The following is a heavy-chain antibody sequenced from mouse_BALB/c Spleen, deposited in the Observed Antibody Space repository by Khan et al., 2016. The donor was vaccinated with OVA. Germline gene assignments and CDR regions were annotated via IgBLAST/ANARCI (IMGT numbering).Heavy chain of an antibody. CDR1: GFSLTDHG. J-gene: IGHJ4*01. CDR2: IWGGGST. CDR3: AKQIWSPYYGMDY. Sequence: QMQLEESGPGLVAPSQSLSITCTVSGFSLTDHGVSWIRQPPGKGLEWLGVIWGGGSTYYNSVLKSRLSISKDNSKSQVFLKMNSLQTHDTAMYYCAKQIWSPYYGMDYWGQGTSVTVSS. V-gene: IGHV2-6-5*01. D-gene: IGHD1-1*02.